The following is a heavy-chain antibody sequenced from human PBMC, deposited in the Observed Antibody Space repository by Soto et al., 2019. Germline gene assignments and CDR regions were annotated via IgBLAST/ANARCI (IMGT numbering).Heavy chain of an antibody. J-gene: IGHJ4*02. D-gene: IGHD2-15*01. V-gene: IGHV3-15*01. CDR1: GFTFSNAW. Sequence: GGSLRLSCAASGFTFSNAWMSWVRQAPGKGLEWVGRIKSKTDGGTTDYAAPVKGRFTISSDDSKNTLYLQMNSLKTEDTAVYYCTTVCSGGSCYYYISPALWGQGTLVTVSS. CDR2: IKSKTDGGTT. CDR3: TTVCSGGSCYYYISPAL.